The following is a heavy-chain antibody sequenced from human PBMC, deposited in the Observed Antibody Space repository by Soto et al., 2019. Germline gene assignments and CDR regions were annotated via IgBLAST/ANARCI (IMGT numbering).Heavy chain of an antibody. J-gene: IGHJ6*02. CDR1: GLTFSYHA. CDR3: ARGTTTSAFSAMDV. V-gene: IGHV3-30-3*01. D-gene: IGHD1-1*01. CDR2: ISYDGDNK. Sequence: QVQLVESGGGVVQPGRSLRLSCAASGLTFSYHALNWVRQAPGKGLEWVAVISYDGDNKYIAESVKGRFTISRDNSKNTVSLQMNSLRAEDTAMYFCARGTTTSAFSAMDVWGQGSTVTGSS.